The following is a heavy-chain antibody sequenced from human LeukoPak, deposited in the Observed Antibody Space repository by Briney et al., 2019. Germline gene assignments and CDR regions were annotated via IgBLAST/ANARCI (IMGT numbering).Heavy chain of an antibody. D-gene: IGHD1-26*01. J-gene: IGHJ4*02. V-gene: IGHV3-30-3*01. CDR2: ISYDGSNK. CDR3: AKDNGGGSSFDY. CDR1: GFTFSSYA. Sequence: PGRSLRLSCAASGFTFSSYAMLWVRQAPGKGLEWVAVISYDGSNKYYADSVKGRFTISRDNSKNTLYLQMNSLRAEDTAVYYCAKDNGGGSSFDYWGQGTLVTVSS.